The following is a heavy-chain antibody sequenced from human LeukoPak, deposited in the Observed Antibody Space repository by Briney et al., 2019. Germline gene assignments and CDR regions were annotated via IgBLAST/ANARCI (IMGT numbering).Heavy chain of an antibody. D-gene: IGHD6-13*01. Sequence: GGSLRLSCAASGFTFSNYAMDWVRQAPGKGLEWVSYIKSGGSPIYYADSVRGRFSISRDNAENSLYLQMNSLRADDTAVYYCARDLISSWYAIDAFDIWGQGTMVTVSS. CDR1: GFTFSNYA. CDR3: ARDLISSWYAIDAFDI. CDR2: IKSGGSPI. V-gene: IGHV3-48*01. J-gene: IGHJ3*02.